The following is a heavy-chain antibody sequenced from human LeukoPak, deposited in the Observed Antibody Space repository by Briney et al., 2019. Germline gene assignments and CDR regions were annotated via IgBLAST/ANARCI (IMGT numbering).Heavy chain of an antibody. CDR1: GFTFSGNS. J-gene: IGHJ4*02. V-gene: IGHV3-7*01. CDR3: GRVIAGAIDY. CDR2: INLDGRER. Sequence: GGSLRLSCAASGFTFSGNSMTWVRQAPGKGLEWVANINLDGRERFYVDFVKGRFTISRDNADNSMYLQMNSLRAEDTAVYYCGRVIAGAIDYWGQGTLVTVSS. D-gene: IGHD6-13*01.